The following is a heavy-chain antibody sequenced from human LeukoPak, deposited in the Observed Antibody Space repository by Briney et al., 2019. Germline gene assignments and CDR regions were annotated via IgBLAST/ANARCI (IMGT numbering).Heavy chain of an antibody. CDR3: ARDRAATGDYYFGW. V-gene: IGHV3-23*01. CDR2: ISGSGGGT. D-gene: IGHD6-13*01. CDR1: GFTFSSIA. Sequence: PGGSLRLSCAASGFTFSSIAMSWVRQAPDKGLEWVSTISGSGGGTYYADSVKGRFTISRDNAKNSLYLHMSNLRDEDTAVYYCARDRAATGDYYFGWWGQGTLVSVSS. J-gene: IGHJ4*02.